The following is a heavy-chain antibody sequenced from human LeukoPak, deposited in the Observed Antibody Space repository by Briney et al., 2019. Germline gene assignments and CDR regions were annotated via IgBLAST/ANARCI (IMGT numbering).Heavy chain of an antibody. D-gene: IGHD3-10*01. CDR1: GYTITSYG. Sequence: GASVKVSCKASGYTITSYGISWVRQAPGQGLEWMGWISAYNGNTNYAQRFQGRLTMTTDSSTSTAYMDLKSLRSDDTAMYYCARDLHFGSGSYSLSPLVFWGQGKKVSVSS. CDR2: ISAYNGNT. J-gene: IGHJ3*01. V-gene: IGHV1-18*01. CDR3: ARDLHFGSGSYSLSPLVF.